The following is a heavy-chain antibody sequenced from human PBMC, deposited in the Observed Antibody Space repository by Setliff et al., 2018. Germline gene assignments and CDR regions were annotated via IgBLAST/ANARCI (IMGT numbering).Heavy chain of an antibody. Sequence: PSETLSLTCAIYGGSFSGYYWSWIRQAAGKGLEWVGRISSNGRTNYNPSLEGRVSMSVDTSKNQISLHLTSMTTADTALYYCTRGRQNYYYMDVWGKGTTVTVSS. CDR2: ISSNGRT. J-gene: IGHJ6*03. CDR1: GGSFSGYY. CDR3: TRGRQNYYYMDV. V-gene: IGHV4-59*10.